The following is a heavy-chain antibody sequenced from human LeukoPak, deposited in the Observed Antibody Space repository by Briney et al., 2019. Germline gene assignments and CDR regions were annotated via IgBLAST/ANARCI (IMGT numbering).Heavy chain of an antibody. CDR3: TTGGHYYGH. CDR2: IKSKTDGGTT. D-gene: IGHD3-16*01. V-gene: IGHV3-15*01. Sequence: GGSLRLSCAASGFTLSDAWMSWVRQAPGQGLEWVGRIKSKTDGGTTDYAAPVKGRFTISRDASKNTLFLQMNSLKTEDTAVYHCTTGGHYYGHWGQGTLVTVSS. J-gene: IGHJ4*02. CDR1: GFTLSDAW.